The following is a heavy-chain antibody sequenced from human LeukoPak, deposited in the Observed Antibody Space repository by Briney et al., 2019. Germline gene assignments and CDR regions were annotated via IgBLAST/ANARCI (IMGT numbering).Heavy chain of an antibody. J-gene: IGHJ4*02. CDR1: GGSFSGYY. Sequence: SETLSLTCAVYGGSFSGYYWSWIRQPPGKGLEWIGEINHSGSTNYNPSLKSRVTISVDTSKNQFSLKLSSVTAADTAVYYCARGPSAYVSSSSRKVTRKYYFDYWGQGTLVTVSS. V-gene: IGHV4-34*01. CDR2: INHSGST. CDR3: ARGPSAYVSSSSRKVTRKYYFDY. D-gene: IGHD6-6*01.